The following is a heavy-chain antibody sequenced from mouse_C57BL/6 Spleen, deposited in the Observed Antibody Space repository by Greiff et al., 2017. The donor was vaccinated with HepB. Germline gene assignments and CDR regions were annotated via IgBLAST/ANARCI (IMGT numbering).Heavy chain of an antibody. V-gene: IGHV1-82*01. CDR1: GYAFSSSW. CDR3: ARLEDY. Sequence: VQLQQSGPELVEPGASVKISCKASGYAFSSSWMNWVKQRPGKGLEWIGRIYPGDGDTNYNGKFKGKATLTADKSSSTAYMQLSSLTSEDSAVYFCARLEDYWGQGTSVTVSS. J-gene: IGHJ4*01. CDR2: IYPGDGDT.